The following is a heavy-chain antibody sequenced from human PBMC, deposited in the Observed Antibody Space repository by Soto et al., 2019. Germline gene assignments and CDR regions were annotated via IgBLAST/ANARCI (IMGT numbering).Heavy chain of an antibody. CDR3: ARDQGVAATDFDY. Sequence: ESGGGLVQPGGSLRLSCAASGFTFSSYWMSWVRQAPGKGLEWVANIKQDGSEKYYVDSVKGRFTISRDNAKNSLYLQMNSLRAEDTAVYYCARDQGVAATDFDYWGQGTLVTVSS. V-gene: IGHV3-7*01. CDR2: IKQDGSEK. D-gene: IGHD2-15*01. CDR1: GFTFSSYW. J-gene: IGHJ4*02.